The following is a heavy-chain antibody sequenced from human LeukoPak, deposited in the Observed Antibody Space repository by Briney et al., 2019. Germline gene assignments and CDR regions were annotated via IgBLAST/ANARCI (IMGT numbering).Heavy chain of an antibody. D-gene: IGHD3-3*01. V-gene: IGHV4-59*01. J-gene: IGHJ6*03. Sequence: SETLSLTCTVSGGSISSYYWSWIRQPPGKGLEWIGYIYYSGSTNYNPSLKSRVTISVDTSKNQFSLKLSSVTAADTAVYYCARGYDFWSGCYTPHYYYYYMDVWGKGTTVTVSS. CDR1: GGSISSYY. CDR2: IYYSGST. CDR3: ARGYDFWSGCYTPHYYYYYMDV.